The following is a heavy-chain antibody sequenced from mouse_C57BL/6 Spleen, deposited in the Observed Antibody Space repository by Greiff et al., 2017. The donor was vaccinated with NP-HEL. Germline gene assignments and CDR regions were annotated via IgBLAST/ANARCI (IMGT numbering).Heavy chain of an antibody. CDR3: ARLTLNYYAMDY. J-gene: IGHJ4*01. CDR1: GFTFSDYY. Sequence: EVMLVESEGGLVQPGSSMKLSCTASGFTFSDYYMAWVRQVPEEGLEWVANINYDGSSTYYLDSLKSRFIISRDNTKNILYLHMSSLKSEDTATYYWARLTLNYYAMDYWGQGTSVTVSS. CDR2: INYDGSST. V-gene: IGHV5-16*01.